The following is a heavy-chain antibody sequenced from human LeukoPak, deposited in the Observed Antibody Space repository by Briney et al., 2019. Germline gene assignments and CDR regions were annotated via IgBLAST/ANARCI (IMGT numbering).Heavy chain of an antibody. V-gene: IGHV3-23*01. Sequence: GGSLRLSCAASGFMFSDFAMSWVRQTPGKGLEWVAGISGSGANTYYADSVKGRFTISRDNSKNTLYLQMNSLRGEDTAGYYCAKGGYSSSEGPRDWGQGTLVTVSS. CDR1: GFMFSDFA. CDR3: AKGGYSSSEGPRD. J-gene: IGHJ4*02. CDR2: ISGSGANT. D-gene: IGHD6-6*01.